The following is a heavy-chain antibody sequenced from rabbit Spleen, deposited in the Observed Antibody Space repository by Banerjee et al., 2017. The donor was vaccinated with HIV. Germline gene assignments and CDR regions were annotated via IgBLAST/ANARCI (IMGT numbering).Heavy chain of an antibody. Sequence: QSLEESGGDLVKPGASLTLTCTASGFSFTYIDYLCWVRQPPGKGPEWIACVAAGVSFTSYYATWAKGRFTISKTASTTVTLQMTSLTVADTATYFCARDAAGREDFNLWGQGTLVTVS. CDR2: VAAGVSFTS. J-gene: IGHJ4*01. V-gene: IGHV1S40*01. D-gene: IGHD4-2*01. CDR3: ARDAAGREDFNL. CDR1: GFSFTYIDY.